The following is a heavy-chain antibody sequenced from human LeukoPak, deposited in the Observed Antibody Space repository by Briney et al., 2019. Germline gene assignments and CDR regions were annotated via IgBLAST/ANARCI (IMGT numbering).Heavy chain of an antibody. V-gene: IGHV1-2*02. CDR1: GYTFTGYY. J-gene: IGHJ4*02. CDR3: ARGELRFLEW. CDR2: INFNGAGT. Sequence: ASVKVSCKASGYTFTGYYIHWVRQAPGRGLEWMGWINFNGAGTNYAQKFQGRVTMTRDTSISTAYMELNWLRSDDTAVYYCARGELRFLEWWGQGTLVTVSS. D-gene: IGHD3-3*01.